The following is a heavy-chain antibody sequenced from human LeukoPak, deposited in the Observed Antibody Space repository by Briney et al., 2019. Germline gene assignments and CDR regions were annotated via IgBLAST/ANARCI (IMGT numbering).Heavy chain of an antibody. V-gene: IGHV3-23*01. CDR3: ARDAVDTANAV. D-gene: IGHD5-18*01. CDR2: ISGTGDTT. CDR1: GFSFSSYA. Sequence: PGGSLRLSCAASGFSFSSYAMTWVRQAPGKGLEWVSSISGTGDTTYYADSVKGRFTVSRDNSKDTLFLQMNSLRAEDTAVYYCARDAVDTANAVWGQGTTVTVSS. J-gene: IGHJ6*02.